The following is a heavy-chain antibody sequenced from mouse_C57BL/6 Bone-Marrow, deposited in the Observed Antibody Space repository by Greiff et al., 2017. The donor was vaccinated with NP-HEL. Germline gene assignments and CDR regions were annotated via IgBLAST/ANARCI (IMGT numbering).Heavy chain of an antibody. CDR3: ASITTVVARYWYFDV. CDR2: IYTGSGRT. D-gene: IGHD1-1*01. CDR1: GYTFTSYW. V-gene: IGHV1-55*01. Sequence: QVQLQQPGAELVKPGASVKMSCKASGYTFTSYWITWVKQRPGQGLEWIGDIYTGSGRTNYNEKFKSKATMTVDTSASTAYMQLSSLTSEDSAVYYCASITTVVARYWYFDVWGTGTTVTVSS. J-gene: IGHJ1*03.